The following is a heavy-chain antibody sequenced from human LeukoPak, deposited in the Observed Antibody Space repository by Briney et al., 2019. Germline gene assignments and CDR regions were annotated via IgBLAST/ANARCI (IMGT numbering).Heavy chain of an antibody. CDR1: GLTFSTSA. J-gene: IGHJ4*02. Sequence: GGSLRLSCSASGLTFSTSAMSWVRQAPGKGLEWVSAISGSGDYTYFADSVKGRFTISRDNAKSSLYLQMNSLRAEDTAVYYCVRGGYRGFDYEYWGQGTLVTVSS. D-gene: IGHD5-12*01. V-gene: IGHV3-23*01. CDR2: ISGSGDYT. CDR3: VRGGYRGFDYEY.